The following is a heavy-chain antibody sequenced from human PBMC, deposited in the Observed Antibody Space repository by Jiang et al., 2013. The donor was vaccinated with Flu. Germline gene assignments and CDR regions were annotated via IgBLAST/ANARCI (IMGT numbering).Heavy chain of an antibody. D-gene: IGHD1-14*01. V-gene: IGHV4-59*08. CDR1: GGSISSYY. Sequence: PGLVKPSETLSLTCTVSGGSISSYYWSWIRQPPGKGLEWIGCSHNGGTTSYIASLKSRVTISVDTSQNQISLKVRSVTAADTAVYYCARHGNRYVESLGWIDPWGQGTLVIVSS. J-gene: IGHJ5*02. CDR2: SHNGGTT. CDR3: ARHGNRYVESLGWIDP.